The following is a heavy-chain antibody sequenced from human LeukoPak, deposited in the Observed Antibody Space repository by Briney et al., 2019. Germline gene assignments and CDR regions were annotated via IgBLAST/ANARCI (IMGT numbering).Heavy chain of an antibody. Sequence: PGGSLRLSCAASGFTFSSYSMNWVRQAPGKGLEWVSSISSSSSYIYYADSVKGRFTISRDNAKNSLYLQMNSLRAEDTAVYYCARSSTILDAFDIWGQGTMVTVSS. J-gene: IGHJ3*02. CDR2: ISSSSSYI. V-gene: IGHV3-21*01. D-gene: IGHD2/OR15-2a*01. CDR3: ARSSTILDAFDI. CDR1: GFTFSSYS.